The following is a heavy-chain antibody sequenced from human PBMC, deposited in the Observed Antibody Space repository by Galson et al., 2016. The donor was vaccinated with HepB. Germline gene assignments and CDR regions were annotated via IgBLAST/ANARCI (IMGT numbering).Heavy chain of an antibody. D-gene: IGHD3-22*01. V-gene: IGHV3-23*01. Sequence: SLRLSCAASGFTFSSYAMSWVRQAPGKGLEWVSGISGSGGSTYYADSVKGRFTISRDNSKNTLYLQMNSLRAEDTAVYYCAKGDYYDSSGYRDYFDYWGQGTLVTVSS. J-gene: IGHJ4*02. CDR3: AKGDYYDSSGYRDYFDY. CDR2: ISGSGGST. CDR1: GFTFSSYA.